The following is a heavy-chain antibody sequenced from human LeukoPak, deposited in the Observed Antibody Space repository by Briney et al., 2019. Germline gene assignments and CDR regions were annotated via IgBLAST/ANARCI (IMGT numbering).Heavy chain of an antibody. CDR2: ISAHDGNT. CDR3: ARETTLTCFDY. V-gene: IGHV1-18*01. J-gene: IGHJ4*02. Sequence: ASVKVSCKASGYTFTTYHINWVRQAPGQGLEWMGWISAHDGNTHYAQKLQGRVTMTTDTSTSTAYIELRSLRSDDTAVYYCARETTLTCFDYWGQGTLVTVSS. CDR1: GYTFTTYH. D-gene: IGHD4-17*01.